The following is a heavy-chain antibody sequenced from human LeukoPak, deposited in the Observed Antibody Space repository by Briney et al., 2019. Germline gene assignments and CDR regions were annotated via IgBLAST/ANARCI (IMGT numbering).Heavy chain of an antibody. CDR2: INPYSGNT. CDR3: ARGESTTTFDY. V-gene: IGHV1-18*01. Sequence: ASVKVSCKASGYTFTSYGVSWVRQAPGQGLEWMGWINPYSGNTNYPQKLQGRVTMTTDTSTSTAYMELRSLSSDDTAVYYCARGESTTTFDYWGQGTLVTVSS. J-gene: IGHJ4*02. D-gene: IGHD1-14*01. CDR1: GYTFTSYG.